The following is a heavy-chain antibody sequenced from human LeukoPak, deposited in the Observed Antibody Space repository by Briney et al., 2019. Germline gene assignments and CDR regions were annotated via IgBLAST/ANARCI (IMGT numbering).Heavy chain of an antibody. CDR1: GFTFSSYW. J-gene: IGHJ4*02. CDR3: ARQRSGIAAADY. V-gene: IGHV3-74*01. D-gene: IGHD6-13*01. Sequence: GGSLRLSCAASGFTFSSYWMHWVRQAPGKGLVWVSRINTDGSSTSYADSVKGRFTISRDNAKNTLYLQMNSLRAEDTAVYYCARQRSGIAAADYWGQGTLVTVSS. CDR2: INTDGSST.